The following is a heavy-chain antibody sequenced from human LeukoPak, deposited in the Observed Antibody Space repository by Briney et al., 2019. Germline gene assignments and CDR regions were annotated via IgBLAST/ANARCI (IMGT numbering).Heavy chain of an antibody. CDR1: GYSFTSYW. CDR2: IYPGDSDT. J-gene: IGHJ4*02. CDR3: ARGGDISSSWYLFDY. Sequence: GESLKISCKGSGYSFTSYWIGWVRQMPGEGLEWMGIIYPGDSDTRYSPSFQGQVTISADKSISTAYLQWSSLKASDTAMYYCARGGDISSSWYLFDYWGQGTLVTISS. D-gene: IGHD6-13*01. V-gene: IGHV5-51*01.